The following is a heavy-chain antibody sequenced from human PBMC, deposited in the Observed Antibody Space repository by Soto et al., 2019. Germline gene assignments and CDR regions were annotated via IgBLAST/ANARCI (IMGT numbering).Heavy chain of an antibody. Sequence: PSETLSLTCTVSGGSISSYFYIWVRQPPGKGLEWIGSVYYTGTTDYNPSLKSRVTISVYTSKTQFSLNLRSVTAADTAVYYCARDLAAVPRAFDYWGRGTLVTGLL. D-gene: IGHD6-13*01. J-gene: IGHJ4*02. CDR2: VYYTGTT. CDR1: GGSISSYF. CDR3: ARDLAAVPRAFDY. V-gene: IGHV4-59*01.